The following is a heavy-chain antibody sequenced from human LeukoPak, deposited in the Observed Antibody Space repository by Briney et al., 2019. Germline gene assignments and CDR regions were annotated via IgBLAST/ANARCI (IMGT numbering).Heavy chain of an antibody. Sequence: PGRSLRLSCAASGFTFSNFGIHWVRQAPGKGLEWVAAISDDGSHKYYADSVKGRFTISRDNSKNTLYMQMNSLRAEDTAVYYYAKGLYTSSSVIDQWGQGTLVTISS. CDR3: AKGLYTSSSVIDQ. V-gene: IGHV3-30*18. CDR2: ISDDGSHK. J-gene: IGHJ4*02. D-gene: IGHD6-6*01. CDR1: GFTFSNFG.